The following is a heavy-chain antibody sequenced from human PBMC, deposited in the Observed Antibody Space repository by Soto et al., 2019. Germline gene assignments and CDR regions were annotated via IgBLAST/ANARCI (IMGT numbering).Heavy chain of an antibody. CDR3: ATLGGGSGRWFDP. J-gene: IGHJ5*02. D-gene: IGHD3-10*01. V-gene: IGHV5-51*01. CDR2: IFPGDSDT. CDR1: GYSFTSYW. Sequence: GESLKISCNGSGYSFTSYWIGWVRQMPGKGLEWMGIIFPGDSDTRYGPSFQGQVTISADKSITTAYLQWSSLKASDTAMYYCATLGGGSGRWFDPWGQGTLVTVSS.